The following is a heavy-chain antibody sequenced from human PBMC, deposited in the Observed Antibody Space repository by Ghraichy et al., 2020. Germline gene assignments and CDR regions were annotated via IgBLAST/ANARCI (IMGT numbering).Heavy chain of an antibody. J-gene: IGHJ4*02. CDR1: GGSISSSNW. CDR3: AGHIAAARIFDY. V-gene: IGHV4-4*02. CDR2: IYHSGST. D-gene: IGHD6-13*01. Sequence: SETLSLTCAVSGGSISSSNWWSWVRQPPGKGLEWIGEIYHSGSTNYNPSLKSRVTISVDKSKNQFSLKLSSVTAADTAVYYCAGHIAAARIFDYWGQGTLVTVSA.